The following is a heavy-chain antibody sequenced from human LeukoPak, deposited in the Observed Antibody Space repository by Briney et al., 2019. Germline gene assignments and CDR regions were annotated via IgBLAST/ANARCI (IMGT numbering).Heavy chain of an antibody. CDR2: ICYSGST. Sequence: SETLSLTCTVSGGSISSGDYYWSWIRQPPGKGLEWIGYICYSGSTYYNPSLKSRVTISEDTSKNQFSLKLSSVTAADTAVYYCARAPVGYDFWSGYPPYYYYGMDVWGQGTTVTVSS. J-gene: IGHJ6*02. V-gene: IGHV4-30-4*01. CDR3: ARAPVGYDFWSGYPPYYYYGMDV. CDR1: GGSISSGDYY. D-gene: IGHD3-3*01.